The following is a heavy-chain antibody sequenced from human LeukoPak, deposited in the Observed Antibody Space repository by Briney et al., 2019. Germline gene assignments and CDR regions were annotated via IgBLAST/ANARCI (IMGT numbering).Heavy chain of an antibody. D-gene: IGHD5-18*01. V-gene: IGHV4-34*01. CDR1: GGSFSGYY. CDR2: INHSGST. CDR3: ARGWRLQGGYSYGYFDY. Sequence: SETLSLTCAVYGGSFSGYYWSWIRQPPGKGLEWIGEINHSGSTNYNPSLKSRVTISVDTSKNQFSLKLSSVTAADTAVYYCARGWRLQGGYSYGYFDYWGQGTLVTVSS. J-gene: IGHJ4*02.